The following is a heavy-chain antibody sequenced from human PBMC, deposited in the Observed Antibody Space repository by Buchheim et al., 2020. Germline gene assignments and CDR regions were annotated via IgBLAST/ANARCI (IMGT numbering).Heavy chain of an antibody. CDR3: ARWGAARDIVVVPAEYYYYGMDV. V-gene: IGHV1-8*01. CDR1: GYTFTSYD. Sequence: QVQLVQSGAEVKKPGASVKVSSKASGYTFTSYDINWVRQATGQGLEWMGWMNPNSGNTGYAQKFQGRVTMTRNTSISTAYMELSSLRSEDTAVYYCARWGAARDIVVVPAEYYYYGMDVWGQGTT. J-gene: IGHJ6*02. CDR2: MNPNSGNT. D-gene: IGHD2-2*01.